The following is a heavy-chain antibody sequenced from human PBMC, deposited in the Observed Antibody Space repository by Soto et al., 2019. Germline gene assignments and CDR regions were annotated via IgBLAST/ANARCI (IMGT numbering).Heavy chain of an antibody. CDR1: GGSISIAGCY. D-gene: IGHD1-20*01. Sequence: SETLSLTCTVSGGSISIAGCYWNWIRQHPGKALEWIGYISYSGSTYYNPSLKSRITISVDTSKNQFSLKLSSVTAADTAVYYCARAKITPGYYYSGMDVWGQGTTVTVSS. V-gene: IGHV4-31*03. CDR2: ISYSGST. CDR3: ARAKITPGYYYSGMDV. J-gene: IGHJ6*02.